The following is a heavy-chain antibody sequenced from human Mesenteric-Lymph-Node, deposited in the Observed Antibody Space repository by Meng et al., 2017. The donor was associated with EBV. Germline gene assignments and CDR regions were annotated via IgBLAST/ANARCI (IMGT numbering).Heavy chain of an antibody. CDR2: MNPNSGAT. Sequence: VQLVQSGAAVQKPWASVKVSCKGSGNIFTIYDINWVRQATGQGLEWMGWMNPNSGATGSTQKFQGRVTMTRNTSISTAYMELNSLTSEDTAVYYCSRDSIYNGQDSWGQGTLVTVSS. J-gene: IGHJ4*02. CDR3: SRDSIYNGQDS. CDR1: GNIFTIYD. V-gene: IGHV1-8*01. D-gene: IGHD5-24*01.